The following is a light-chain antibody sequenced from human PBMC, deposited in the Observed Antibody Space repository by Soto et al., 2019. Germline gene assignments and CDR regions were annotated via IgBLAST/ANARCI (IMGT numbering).Light chain of an antibody. CDR1: QLISTY. CDR2: AAS. CDR3: QQSYSPPVT. Sequence: DMQMTQSPSSLSASVGDRVAITCRASQLISTYLNWYQLKPGSAPNLLVFAASALHSGVPSRFSGSGSGTNFTLTISNLQSEDFATYYCQQSYSPPVTFGGGTKVDIK. V-gene: IGKV1-39*01. J-gene: IGKJ4*01.